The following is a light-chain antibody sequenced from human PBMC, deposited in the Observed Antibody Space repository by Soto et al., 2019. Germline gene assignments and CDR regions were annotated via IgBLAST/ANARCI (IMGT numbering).Light chain of an antibody. CDR3: TSYASSSTHVV. V-gene: IGLV2-14*01. CDR1: SSDIGGYDY. Sequence: QSALTQPASVSGSPGQSITLSCTGTSSDIGGYDYVSWYQRYPGKAPKLIIYDVNNRPSGVSNRFSGYKSGNTASLTISGLQAEDEADYYCTSYASSSTHVVFGGGTKLTVL. J-gene: IGLJ2*01. CDR2: DVN.